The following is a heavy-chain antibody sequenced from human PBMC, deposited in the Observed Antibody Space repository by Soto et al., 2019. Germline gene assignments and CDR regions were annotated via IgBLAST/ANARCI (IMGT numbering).Heavy chain of an antibody. CDR3: ARDSTGGSYDYYFFG. J-gene: IGHJ1*01. Sequence: GGSLRLCCAASGFTFSDYYMSWIRQAPGKGLEWVSYISSSSRYTNYADSVKGRFTISRDNAKNSLYLQMNSLRAEDTAVYYCARDSTGGSYDYYFFGWGQGTLGTVFS. CDR1: GFTFSDYY. CDR2: ISSSSRYT. D-gene: IGHD1-26*01. V-gene: IGHV3-11*06.